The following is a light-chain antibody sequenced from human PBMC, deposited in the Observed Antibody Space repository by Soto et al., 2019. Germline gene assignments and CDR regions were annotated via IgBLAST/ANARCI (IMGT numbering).Light chain of an antibody. CDR2: EVS. CDR3: SSYTSSSTPHV. CDR1: SSDVGGYDY. Sequence: QSVLTQPASVSGSPGQSITLSCTGTSSDVGGYDYVSWYQQHPGKAPKLMIYEVSHRPSGVSNRFSGSKSDNTASLTISGLQADDEAYYYCSSYTSSSTPHVFGTRTKVTVL. V-gene: IGLV2-14*01. J-gene: IGLJ1*01.